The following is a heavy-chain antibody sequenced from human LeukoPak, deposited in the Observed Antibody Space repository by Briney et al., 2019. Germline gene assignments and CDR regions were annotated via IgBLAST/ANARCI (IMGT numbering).Heavy chain of an antibody. CDR1: GLAFSSYW. J-gene: IGHJ4*02. CDR2: INIDGRTT. CDR3: ARGGPAYGATPDY. D-gene: IGHD4-17*01. V-gene: IGHV3-74*01. Sequence: GGSLRLSCAASGLAFSSYWMHWVRQAPGKGLVWVSHINIDGRTTSYADSVKGRFTISRDNAKNTLYLQMNSLTAEDTAVYYCARGGPAYGATPDYWGQGTLVTVSS.